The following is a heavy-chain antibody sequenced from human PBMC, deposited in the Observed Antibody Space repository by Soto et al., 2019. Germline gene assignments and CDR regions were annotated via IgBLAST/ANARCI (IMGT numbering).Heavy chain of an antibody. V-gene: IGHV3-30-3*01. CDR3: ARDLVVSNVLRFLAAAGTDYYYGMDV. Sequence: GGSLRLSCAASVFTFSSYAMHWVRQAPGKGLEWVAVISYDGSNKYYADSVKGRFTISRDNSKNTLYLQMNSLRAEDTAVYYCARDLVVSNVLRFLAAAGTDYYYGMDVWGQGTTVTVSS. J-gene: IGHJ6*02. CDR1: VFTFSSYA. CDR2: ISYDGSNK. D-gene: IGHD3-3*01.